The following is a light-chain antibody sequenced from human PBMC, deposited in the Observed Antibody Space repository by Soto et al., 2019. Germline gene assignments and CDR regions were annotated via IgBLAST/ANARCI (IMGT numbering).Light chain of an antibody. CDR2: GAS. CDR1: QSVSENY. Sequence: EIVLTQSPGTLSMSVGDRATLSCSASQSVSENYLAWYQQKPGQSPWLLIYGASRRATGVPDRFRGSGSGTDFTLTISRLEPEDFAIYYCQQYATSRSFGQGTRVDIK. CDR3: QQYATSRS. V-gene: IGKV3-20*01. J-gene: IGKJ1*01.